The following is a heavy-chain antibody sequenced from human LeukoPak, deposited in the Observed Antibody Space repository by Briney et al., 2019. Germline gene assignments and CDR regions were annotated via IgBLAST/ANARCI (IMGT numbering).Heavy chain of an antibody. J-gene: IGHJ4*02. V-gene: IGHV3-11*04. CDR3: ARAVDPEWELYFDY. Sequence: PGGSLRLSCAASGFTFSDHYMTWIRQAPGKGLEWVSYISSSVLTIHYADSVKGRFTISRDNSKNTLYLQMNSLRAEDTAVYYCARAVDPEWELYFDYWGQGTLVTVSS. CDR1: GFTFSDHY. CDR2: ISSSVLTI. D-gene: IGHD1-26*01.